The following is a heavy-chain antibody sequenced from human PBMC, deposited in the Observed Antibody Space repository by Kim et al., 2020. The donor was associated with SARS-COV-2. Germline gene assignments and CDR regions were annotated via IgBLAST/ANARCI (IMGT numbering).Heavy chain of an antibody. Sequence: SETLSLTCAVYGGSFSGYYWSWIRQPPGKGLEWIGEINHSGSTNYNPSPKSRVTISVDTSKNQFSLKLSSVTAADTAVYYCARGRKVPFHIVVVTASFDYWGQGTLVTVSS. V-gene: IGHV4-34*01. D-gene: IGHD2-21*02. J-gene: IGHJ4*02. CDR3: ARGRKVPFHIVVVTASFDY. CDR2: INHSGST. CDR1: GGSFSGYY.